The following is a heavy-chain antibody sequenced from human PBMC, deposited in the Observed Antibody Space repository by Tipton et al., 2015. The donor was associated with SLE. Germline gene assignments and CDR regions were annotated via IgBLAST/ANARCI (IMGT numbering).Heavy chain of an antibody. V-gene: IGHV4-4*02. J-gene: IGHJ2*01. CDR3: ARDHEAQGYFDL. CDR2: IYYGGNT. CDR1: RGSITSTNW. Sequence: GSLRLSCAVSRGSITSTNWWNWVRQSPGKGLEWIGEIYYGGNTNYNPSLKSRVTIPVDKSKDEISLTLTSVTAADTAVYYCARDHEAQGYFDLWGRGTLVTVSS.